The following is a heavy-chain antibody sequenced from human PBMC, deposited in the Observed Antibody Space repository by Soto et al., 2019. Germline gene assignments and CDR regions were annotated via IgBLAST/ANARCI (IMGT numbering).Heavy chain of an antibody. V-gene: IGHV4-39*01. CDR3: AGLTFSTAAARHGISNRFEP. CDR2: IFYTGRT. J-gene: IGHJ5*02. Sequence: SETMSLTCTVSGGSISNPSYKCGWVRQSPGKGLEWIGDIFYTGRTNYSPSLKSRVTISLATSTEQFSLNLTSVSAAETAVSFCAGLTFSTAAARHGISNRFEP. D-gene: IGHD6-25*01. CDR1: GGSISNPSYK.